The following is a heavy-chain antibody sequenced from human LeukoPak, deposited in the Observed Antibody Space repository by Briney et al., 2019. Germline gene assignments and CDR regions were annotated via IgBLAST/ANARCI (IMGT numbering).Heavy chain of an antibody. J-gene: IGHJ4*02. D-gene: IGHD6-13*01. CDR3: ASSSSSWYRPRGY. CDR2: IYYSGST. V-gene: IGHV4-30-4*08. CDR1: GGSISSGDYY. Sequence: SETLSLTCTVSGGSISSGDYYWSWIRQPPGKGLEWIGYIYYSGSTYYNPSLKSRVTISVDTSKNQFSLKLSSVTAADTAAYYCASSSSSWYRPRGYWGQGTLVTVSS.